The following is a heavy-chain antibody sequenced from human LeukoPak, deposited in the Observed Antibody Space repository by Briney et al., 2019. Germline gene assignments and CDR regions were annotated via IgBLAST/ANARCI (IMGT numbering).Heavy chain of an antibody. CDR3: ARENGYSSSWAYYYHGMDV. V-gene: IGHV4-34*01. J-gene: IGHJ6*02. CDR2: INHSGST. CDR1: GGSFSGYY. D-gene: IGHD6-13*01. Sequence: SETLSLTCAVYGGSFSGYYWSWIRQPPGKGLEWIGEINHSGSTNYNPSLKSRVTISVDTSKNQFSLKLSSVTAADTAVYYCARENGYSSSWAYYYHGMDVWGQGTTVTVSS.